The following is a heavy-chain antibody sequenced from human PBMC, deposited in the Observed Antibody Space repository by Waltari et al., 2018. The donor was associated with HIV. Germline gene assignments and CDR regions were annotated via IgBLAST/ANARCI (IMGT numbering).Heavy chain of an antibody. Sequence: QAQVVESGGGVVQPGRYLRLSCSASGFNFTDYGMHWVRQAPGKGLEWVAVVYYDGSKKYYGDSVNGRFTISRDNSKNMVYLQMNSLRDDDTAVYYCARDRTGSKRGFDPWGQGTLVIVSS. V-gene: IGHV3-30*03. J-gene: IGHJ5*02. CDR3: ARDRTGSKRGFDP. CDR1: GFNFTDYG. CDR2: VYYDGSKK. D-gene: IGHD1-1*01.